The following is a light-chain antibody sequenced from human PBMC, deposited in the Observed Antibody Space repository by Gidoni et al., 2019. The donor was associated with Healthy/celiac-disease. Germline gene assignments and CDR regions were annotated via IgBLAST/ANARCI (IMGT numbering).Light chain of an antibody. CDR2: DAS. J-gene: IGKJ2*01. CDR3: QQRSNWPYT. V-gene: IGKV3-11*01. CDR1: QSVSSY. Sequence: EIVLTQSPATLSLSPGERATLSCRASQSVSSYLAWYQQKPGQAPRLLISDASTRATRIPARFSGSGSGTDFTLTISSLEPEDFAVYYCQQRSNWPYTFGQGTKLEIK.